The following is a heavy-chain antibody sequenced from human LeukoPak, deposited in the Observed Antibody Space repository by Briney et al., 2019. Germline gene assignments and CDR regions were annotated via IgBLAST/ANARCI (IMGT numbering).Heavy chain of an antibody. CDR2: ISSSSSTI. Sequence: GGSLRLSCAASGFTFSSYSMNWVRQAPGKGLEWVSYISSSSSTIYYADSVRGRFTISRDNAKNSLYLQMNSLRAEDTALYHCARTLRDSSGYYYYFDYWGQGTLVTVSS. D-gene: IGHD3-22*01. J-gene: IGHJ4*02. CDR1: GFTFSSYS. CDR3: ARTLRDSSGYYYYFDY. V-gene: IGHV3-48*01.